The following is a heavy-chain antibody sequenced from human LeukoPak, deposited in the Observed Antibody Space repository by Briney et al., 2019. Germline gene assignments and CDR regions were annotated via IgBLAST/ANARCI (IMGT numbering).Heavy chain of an antibody. V-gene: IGHV1-2*02. D-gene: IGHD2-21*02. Sequence: GASVQVSCKASGYTFTAYNMHLVRQAPGQGLEWMGGINPNSGGTNKALKFRGRVSMTSDTSIRTVYMELTSLRSDAPAVYFCARLGQCDGDCTSTDYWYFDLWGSGTLVAVS. J-gene: IGHJ2*01. CDR3: ARLGQCDGDCTSTDYWYFDL. CDR1: GYTFTAYN. CDR2: INPNSGGT.